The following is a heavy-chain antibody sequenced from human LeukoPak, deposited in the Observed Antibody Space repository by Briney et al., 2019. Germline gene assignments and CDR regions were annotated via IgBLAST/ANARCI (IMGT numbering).Heavy chain of an antibody. D-gene: IGHD3-3*01. CDR1: GGTFISYA. CDR3: ARVVSRDFWSGSAFYYYYMDV. Sequence: ASVKVSCKASGGTFISYAISWVRQAPGQGLEWMGGIIPIFGTANYAQKFQGRVTITTDESTSTAYMELSSLRSEDTAVYYCARVVSRDFWSGSAFYYYYMDVWGKGTTVTVSS. V-gene: IGHV1-69*05. J-gene: IGHJ6*03. CDR2: IIPIFGTA.